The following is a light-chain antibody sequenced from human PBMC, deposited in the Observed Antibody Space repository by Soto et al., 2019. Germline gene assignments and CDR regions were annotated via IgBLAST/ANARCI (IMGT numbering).Light chain of an antibody. V-gene: IGKV1-5*03. CDR1: QSISSW. CDR2: KAC. Sequence: DIQMTQSPSILSASVGDRVTITGRASQSISSWVAWYQQKPGKAPNLLIYKACHLENGVPSRFSGSGSGTEFTLTISSLQPGDFATYYCQHYNTYPWTFGQGTKVDIK. J-gene: IGKJ1*01. CDR3: QHYNTYPWT.